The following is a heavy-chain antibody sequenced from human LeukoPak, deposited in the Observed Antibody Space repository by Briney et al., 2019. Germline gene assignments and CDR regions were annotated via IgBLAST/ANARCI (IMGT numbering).Heavy chain of an antibody. CDR2: ISGYNGNT. CDR3: ARRMVGATNDY. CDR1: GYTFTSYH. V-gene: IGHV1-18*01. J-gene: IGHJ4*02. Sequence: ASVKVSCKASGYTFTSYHITWVRQAPGQGLEWMGWISGYNGNTNYAQKLQGRVTMTTDTSTSTAYMELRSLRSDDTAVYYCARRMVGATNDYWGQGTLVTVSS. D-gene: IGHD1-26*01.